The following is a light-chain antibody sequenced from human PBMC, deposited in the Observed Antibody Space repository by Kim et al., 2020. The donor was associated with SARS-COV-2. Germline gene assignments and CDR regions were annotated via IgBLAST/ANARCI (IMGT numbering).Light chain of an antibody. J-gene: IGKJ2*01. V-gene: IGKV3-20*01. CDR2: GAS. Sequence: LSPRAKTTPSCRASQSVSHSYLAWYQQKPGQAPRLLIYGASSRATGIPDRFSGSGSGTDFTLTISRLEPEDFAVYYCQQYGSSPYTFGQGTKLEI. CDR1: QSVSHSY. CDR3: QQYGSSPYT.